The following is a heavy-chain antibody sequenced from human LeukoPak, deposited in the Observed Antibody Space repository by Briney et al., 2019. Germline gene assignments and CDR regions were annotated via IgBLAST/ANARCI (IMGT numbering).Heavy chain of an antibody. CDR2: INPNSGGT. D-gene: IGHD3-22*01. CDR1: GYTFTGYY. CDR3: ARGREYYYDSSGYPFDY. V-gene: IGHV1-2*02. Sequence: ASVKVSCKASGYTFTGYYMHWVRQAPGQGLEWMGWINPNSGGTNYAQKFQGRVTMTRDTSISTAYMELSRLRSDDTAVYYCARGREYYYDSSGYPFDYWGQGTLVTVSS. J-gene: IGHJ4*02.